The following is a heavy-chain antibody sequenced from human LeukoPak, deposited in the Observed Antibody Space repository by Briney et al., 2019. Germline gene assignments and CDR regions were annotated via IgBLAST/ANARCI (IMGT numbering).Heavy chain of an antibody. CDR2: ISYDGSGK. V-gene: IGHV3-30*18. CDR3: AKGASESSTWYTYFDY. CDR1: GLTFSSYG. J-gene: IGHJ4*02. D-gene: IGHD6-13*01. Sequence: GGSLRLSCAASGLTFSSYGMCWVRHAPGKGLEWVAFISYDGSGKYYADSVKGRFTVSRDNSKTTLYLQMNSLRAEDTAVYYCAKGASESSTWYTYFDYWGQGTLVTVSS.